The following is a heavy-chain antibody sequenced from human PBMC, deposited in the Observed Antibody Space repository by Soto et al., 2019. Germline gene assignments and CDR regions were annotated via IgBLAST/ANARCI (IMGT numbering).Heavy chain of an antibody. CDR3: ASAKTRDYYSGMDV. CDR1: GGTFSSYA. J-gene: IGHJ6*02. CDR2: IIPIFGTA. Sequence: GASVKVSCKASGGTFSSYAISWVRQAPGQGLEWMGGIIPIFGTANYAQKFQGRVTITADESTSTAYMGLSSLRSEDTAVYYCASAKTRDYYSGMDVWGQGTTVTVS. V-gene: IGHV1-69*13. D-gene: IGHD1-1*01.